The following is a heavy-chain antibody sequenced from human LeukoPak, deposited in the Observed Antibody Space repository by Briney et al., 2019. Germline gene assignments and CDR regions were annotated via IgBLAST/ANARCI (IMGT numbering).Heavy chain of an antibody. CDR3: ARDLGIAARPDY. CDR2: IYHSGST. J-gene: IGHJ4*02. D-gene: IGHD6-6*01. V-gene: IGHV4-39*07. CDR1: GGSISSSSYY. Sequence: SSETLSLTCTVSGGSISSSSYYWGWIRQPPGKGLEWIGSIYHSGSTYYNPSLKSRVTISVDTSKNQFSLKLSSVTAADTAVYYCARDLGIAARPDYWGQGTLVTVSS.